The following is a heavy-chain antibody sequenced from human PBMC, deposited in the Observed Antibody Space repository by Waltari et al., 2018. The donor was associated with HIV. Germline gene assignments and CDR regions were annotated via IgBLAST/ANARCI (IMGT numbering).Heavy chain of an antibody. V-gene: IGHV4-39*01. Sequence: QLQLQESGPGLVKPSETLSLTCTVSGGSISSSSYYWGWIRQPPGKGLEWIGSIIYSGSTYYNPSLKGRVTISVDTSKDQFSLKLSSVTAADTAVYYCARHLDYYDSSGYYYENYFDYWGQGTLVTVSS. CDR2: IIYSGST. CDR3: ARHLDYYDSSGYYYENYFDY. D-gene: IGHD3-22*01. J-gene: IGHJ4*02. CDR1: GGSISSSSYY.